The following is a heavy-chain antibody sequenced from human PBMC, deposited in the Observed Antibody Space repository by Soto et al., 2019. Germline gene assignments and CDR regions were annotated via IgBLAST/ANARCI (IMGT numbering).Heavy chain of an antibody. CDR3: ARLIGNSWLDS. Sequence: SQTISRTCAFSGDSFSTNISTWDWIRQSPSRGLEWLGRTYYRSKWYNDYAVSVKGRITIYPNTSNNQFSLQLNSVTPDDTAVYYCARLIGNSWLDSWGQGTLVTVSS. J-gene: IGHJ5*01. D-gene: IGHD2-8*01. V-gene: IGHV6-1*01. CDR2: TYYRSKWYN. CDR1: GDSFSTNIST.